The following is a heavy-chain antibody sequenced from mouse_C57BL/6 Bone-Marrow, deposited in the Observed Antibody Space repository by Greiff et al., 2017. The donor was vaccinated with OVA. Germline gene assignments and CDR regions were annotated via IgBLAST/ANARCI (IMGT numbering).Heavy chain of an antibody. CDR3: ARHYGSRHWYFDV. D-gene: IGHD1-1*01. CDR1: GYTFTSYG. Sequence: QVQLQQSGAELARPGASVKLSCKASGYTFTSYGISWVKQRTGQGLEWIGEIYPRSGNTYYNEKFKGKATLTADKSSSTAYMELRSLTSEDSAVYFGARHYGSRHWYFDVWGTGTTVTVSS. CDR2: IYPRSGNT. V-gene: IGHV1-81*01. J-gene: IGHJ1*03.